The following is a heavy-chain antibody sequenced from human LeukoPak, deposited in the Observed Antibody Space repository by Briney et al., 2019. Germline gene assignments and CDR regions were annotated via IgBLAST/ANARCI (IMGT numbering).Heavy chain of an antibody. CDR3: ARDRGGGEYYFDY. D-gene: IGHD4-23*01. Sequence: SETLSLTCTVSGGSISSGDYYWSWIRQPPGKGLEWIGYTYYSGSTYYNPSLKSRVTISVDTSKNQFSLKLSSVTAADTAVYYCARDRGGGEYYFDYWGQGTLVTVSS. J-gene: IGHJ4*02. CDR1: GGSISSGDYY. V-gene: IGHV4-30-4*01. CDR2: TYYSGST.